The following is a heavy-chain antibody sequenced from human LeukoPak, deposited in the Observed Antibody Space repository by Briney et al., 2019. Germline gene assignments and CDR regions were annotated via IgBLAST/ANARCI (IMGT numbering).Heavy chain of an antibody. D-gene: IGHD3-22*01. J-gene: IGHJ3*01. CDR1: GYTFTKYA. CDR3: ARGGFESRWACDV. CDR2: INTNTRNP. Sequence: PSVKVSCKASGYTFTKYAINWVRQAPGQGLEWMGRINTNTRNPTYAQDFTGQVAFSLDTSVSTAYLQISNLRAEDTAVYYCARGGFESRWACDVWGQGTMVTVSS. V-gene: IGHV7-4-1*02.